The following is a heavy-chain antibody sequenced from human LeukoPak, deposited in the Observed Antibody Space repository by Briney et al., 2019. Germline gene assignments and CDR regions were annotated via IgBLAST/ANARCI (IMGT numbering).Heavy chain of an antibody. CDR3: ARDLLLGVGYYGMDV. J-gene: IGHJ6*02. CDR2: IYYNGKT. Sequence: KPSETLSLTCTVSGGSVTYTNYYWGWIRQPPGKGLQWIGVIYYNGKTYYNPSLKSRVTISVDRSKNQFSLKLSSVTAADTAVYYCARDLLLGVGYYGMDVWGQGTTVTVSS. D-gene: IGHD1-26*01. CDR1: GGSVTYTNYY. V-gene: IGHV4-39*07.